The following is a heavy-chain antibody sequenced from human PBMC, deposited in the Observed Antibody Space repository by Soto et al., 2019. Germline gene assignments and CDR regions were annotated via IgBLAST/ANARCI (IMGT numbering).Heavy chain of an antibody. CDR1: GYIFTSYG. CDR2: ISTYNGNT. D-gene: IGHD3-22*01. Sequence: ASVKVSCKASGYIFTSYGITWVRQAPGQGLEWMGWISTYNGNTNYAQNLQDRVTLTTDTSTYTAYMELSNLQSDDTAVYYCARGPPSPYYYDSSGHRQYFVDYRGQG. V-gene: IGHV1-18*04. J-gene: IGHJ4*02. CDR3: ARGPPSPYYYDSSGHRQYFVDY.